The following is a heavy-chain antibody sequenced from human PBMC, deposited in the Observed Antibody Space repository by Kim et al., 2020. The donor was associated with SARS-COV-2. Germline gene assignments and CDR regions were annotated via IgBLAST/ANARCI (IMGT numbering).Heavy chain of an antibody. Sequence: SVKVSCKASGGTFTTDIITWVRQSPGVGLEWMGGIIPIFGEANYAQRLQGRAIITADESTHTGYMELTNLKSEDTAVYYCGTTQHYYDSGSYYPDVWGQGTTVTVSS. CDR3: GTTQHYYDSGSYYPDV. J-gene: IGHJ6*02. V-gene: IGHV1-69*13. CDR1: GGTFTTDI. D-gene: IGHD3-10*01. CDR2: IIPIFGEA.